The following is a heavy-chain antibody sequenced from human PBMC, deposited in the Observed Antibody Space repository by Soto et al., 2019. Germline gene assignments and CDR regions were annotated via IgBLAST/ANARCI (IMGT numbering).Heavy chain of an antibody. V-gene: IGHV5-51*01. D-gene: IGHD2-2*01. CDR3: ARLSVVDCSSTSCYAGTYYYYYMDV. CDR1: GYSFTSYW. CDR2: IYPGDSDT. Sequence: GESLKISCKGSGYSFTSYWIGWVRQMPGKGLEWMGIIYPGDSDTRYSPSFQGQVTISADKSISTAYLQWSSLKASDTAMYYCARLSVVDCSSTSCYAGTYYYYYMDVWGKGTTVTVSS. J-gene: IGHJ6*03.